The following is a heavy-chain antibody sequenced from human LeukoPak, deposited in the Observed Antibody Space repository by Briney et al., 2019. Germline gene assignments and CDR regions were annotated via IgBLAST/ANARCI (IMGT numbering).Heavy chain of an antibody. D-gene: IGHD2-15*01. CDR3: ARSRQREYCSGGYCYSYYYYGMDV. CDR1: GFAFSTYA. J-gene: IGHJ6*02. V-gene: IGHV3-30-3*01. Sequence: QPGRSLRLSCAASGFAFSTYAMHWVRQAPGKGLEWVSLISNDGSNKNYADPVKGRFTISRDNSKITLYLQMNSLRTEDTAVYYCARSRQREYCSGGYCYSYYYYGMDVWGQGTTVAVSS. CDR2: ISNDGSNK.